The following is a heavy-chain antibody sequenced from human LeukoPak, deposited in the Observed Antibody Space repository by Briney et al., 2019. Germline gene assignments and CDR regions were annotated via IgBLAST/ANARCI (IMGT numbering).Heavy chain of an antibody. V-gene: IGHV4-4*02. CDR1: GGSISSSNW. Sequence: KASETLSLTCAVSGGSISSSNWWSWVRQPPGKGLEWIGEIYHSGSTNYNPSLKSRVTISVETSKNQFSLRLSSVTAADTAVYYCALARGLRSTPNYYGMDVWGQGTTVTVSS. D-gene: IGHD3-10*01. CDR2: IYHSGST. J-gene: IGHJ6*02. CDR3: ALARGLRSTPNYYGMDV.